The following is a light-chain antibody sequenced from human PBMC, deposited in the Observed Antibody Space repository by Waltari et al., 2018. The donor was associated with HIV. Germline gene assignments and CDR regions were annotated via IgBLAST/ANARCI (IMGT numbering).Light chain of an antibody. Sequence: DIVFTPYPTSLTVSVRERATINRTASQSILFRTTNSNYLAWYQQKPGHPPKRLISWASGRRSGVPDRFSGAGSGTDFTLTITSLQAEDVAVYYCQQYYSHPRTFGQGTKLEI. CDR1: QSILFRTTNSNY. V-gene: IGKV4-1*01. J-gene: IGKJ2*01. CDR3: QQYYSHPRT. CDR2: WAS.